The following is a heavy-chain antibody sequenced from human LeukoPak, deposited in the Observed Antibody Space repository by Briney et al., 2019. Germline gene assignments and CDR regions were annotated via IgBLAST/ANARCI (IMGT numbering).Heavy chain of an antibody. V-gene: IGHV4-59*01. Sequence: SETLSLTCTVSGGSIANYYWTWIRQPPGKGLEWIGYIFYGGSTNYNPSLKNRVTISVGMSKNQFSLRLSSVTAADTAVYYCARDSGSSTSFDYWGQGTLVTVSS. CDR3: ARDSGSSTSFDY. D-gene: IGHD2-2*01. CDR1: GGSIANYY. J-gene: IGHJ4*02. CDR2: IFYGGST.